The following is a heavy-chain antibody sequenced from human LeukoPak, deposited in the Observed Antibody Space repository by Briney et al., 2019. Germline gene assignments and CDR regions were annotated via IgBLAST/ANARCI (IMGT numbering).Heavy chain of an antibody. CDR1: GGSISSYY. D-gene: IGHD6-6*01. V-gene: IGHV4-59*08. CDR2: IYYSGSN. CDR3: ARVDPDSSSTLEVFDY. Sequence: SETLSLTCTVSGGSISSYYWSWVRQPPGKGLEWIGYIYYSGSNNYNPSLKRRVTISLKKSNKQFSLKLSSVTAADAAVYYCARVDPDSSSTLEVFDYWGQGTLVTVSS. J-gene: IGHJ4*02.